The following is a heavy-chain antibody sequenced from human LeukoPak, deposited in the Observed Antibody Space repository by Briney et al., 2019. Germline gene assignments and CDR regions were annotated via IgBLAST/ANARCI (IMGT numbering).Heavy chain of an antibody. D-gene: IGHD6-13*01. V-gene: IGHV3-7*04. CDR3: ARGTSSSPNWFDP. CDR2: IKHDGSEK. Sequence: GGSLILSCAASGFTFSSSWMSWVRQAPGKGPEWVANIKHDGSEKYYVDSVKGRFTISRDNAKNSLYLQMNSLRAEDTAVYSCARGTSSSPNWFDPWGQGTLVTVSS. CDR1: GFTFSSSW. J-gene: IGHJ5*02.